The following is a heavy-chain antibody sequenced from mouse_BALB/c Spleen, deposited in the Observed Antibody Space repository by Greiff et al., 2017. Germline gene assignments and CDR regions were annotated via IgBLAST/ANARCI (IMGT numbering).Heavy chain of an antibody. D-gene: IGHD1-1*01. J-gene: IGHJ4*01. CDR2: ISYDGSN. CDR3: ARDLTYYYDGHYYAMDY. CDR1: GYSITSGYY. V-gene: IGHV3-6*02. Sequence: DVKLQESGPGLVKPSQSLSLTCSVTGYSITSGYYWNWIRQFPGNKLEWMGYISYDGSNNYNPSLKNRISITRDTSKNQFFLKLNSVTTEDTATYYCARDLTYYYDGHYYAMDYWGQGTSVTVSS.